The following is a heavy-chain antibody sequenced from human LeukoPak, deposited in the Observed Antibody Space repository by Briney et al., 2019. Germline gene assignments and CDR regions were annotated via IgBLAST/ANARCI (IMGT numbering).Heavy chain of an antibody. V-gene: IGHV3-15*01. Sequence: PGGSLRLSCAASGFTFNNAWMSWVRQAPGKGLEWVGRIKSETDGGTTDYAAPVKGRFTISRDDSKNTLYLQMNSLNTEDTAVYYCTTIKVTWGYWGQGTPVTVSS. CDR2: IKSETDGGTT. D-gene: IGHD7-27*01. J-gene: IGHJ4*02. CDR1: GFTFNNAW. CDR3: TTIKVTWGY.